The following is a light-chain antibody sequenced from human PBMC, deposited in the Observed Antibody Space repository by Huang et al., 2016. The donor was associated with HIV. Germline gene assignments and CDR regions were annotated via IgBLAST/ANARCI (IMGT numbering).Light chain of an antibody. CDR1: QSVLYSSNNKNY. V-gene: IGKV4-1*01. J-gene: IGKJ3*01. CDR3: QQYYSTWG. CDR2: WAS. Sequence: DIVMTQSPDSLAVSLGERATINCKSSQSVLYSSNNKNYVAWYQQKPGQPPKLLIYWASTRESGVPDRFSGSGSGTDFTLTISSLQAEDVAVYYCQQYYSTWGFGPGTKVDIK.